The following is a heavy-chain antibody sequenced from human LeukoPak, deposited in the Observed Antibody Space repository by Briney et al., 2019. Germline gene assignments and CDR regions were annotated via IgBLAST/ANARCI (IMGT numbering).Heavy chain of an antibody. J-gene: IGHJ4*02. CDR3: ARDSVDASY. CDR1: GFTFSTYW. D-gene: IGHD5-12*01. V-gene: IGHV3-74*01. CDR2: INTDGNST. Sequence: GGSLRLSCAVSGFTFSTYWMHWVRQAPGKGLVWVSRINTDGNSTSYADSVKGRFTISRDNAKNTVYLQMNSLRAEDTAVYYCARDSVDASYWGQGTLVTVSS.